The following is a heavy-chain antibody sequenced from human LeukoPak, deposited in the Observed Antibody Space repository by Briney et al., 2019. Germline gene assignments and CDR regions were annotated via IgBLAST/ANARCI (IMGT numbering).Heavy chain of an antibody. D-gene: IGHD5-12*01. CDR1: GFTVSSNY. CDR3: GRLALTPWYFDL. Sequence: PGGSLRLSCAASGFTVSSNYINWVRQAPGKGLEWVSIIYSDGRTFYAGSVKGRFTISRDNSKNTVYLQMNSLRAEDTAAYYCGRLALTPWYFDLWGRGTLVTVSS. V-gene: IGHV3-53*01. J-gene: IGHJ2*01. CDR2: IYSDGRT.